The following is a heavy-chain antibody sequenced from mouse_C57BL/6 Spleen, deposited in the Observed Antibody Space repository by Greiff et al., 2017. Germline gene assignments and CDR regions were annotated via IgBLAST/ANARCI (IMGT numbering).Heavy chain of an antibody. CDR1: GYTFTSYG. Sequence: QVQLKQSGAELARPGASVKLSCKASGYTFTSYGISWVKQRTGQGLEWIGEIYPRSGNTYYNEKFKGKATLTAAKSSSTAYMELRSLTSEDSAVYFCARSPVVEGDYYAMDYWGQGTSVTVSS. J-gene: IGHJ4*01. CDR2: IYPRSGNT. V-gene: IGHV1-81*01. D-gene: IGHD1-1*01. CDR3: ARSPVVEGDYYAMDY.